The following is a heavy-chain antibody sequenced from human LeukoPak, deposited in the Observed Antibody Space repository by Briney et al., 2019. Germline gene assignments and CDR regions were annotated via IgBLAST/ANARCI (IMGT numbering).Heavy chain of an antibody. D-gene: IGHD3-10*01. CDR1: EFTFSDYS. CDR3: AKTPVSGSSHLALTLNFDY. J-gene: IGHJ4*02. Sequence: GGSLRLSCAASEFTFSDYSMNWVRQAPGKGLEWFASISSSSRYIYYADSVKGRFTISRDNAKNTLYLQMNSLRAEDTAVYYCAKTPVSGSSHLALTLNFDYWGQGTLVTVSS. CDR2: ISSSSRYI. V-gene: IGHV3-21*01.